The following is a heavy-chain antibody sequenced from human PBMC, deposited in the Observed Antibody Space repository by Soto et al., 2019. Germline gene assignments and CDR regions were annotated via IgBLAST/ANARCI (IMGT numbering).Heavy chain of an antibody. J-gene: IGHJ4*02. V-gene: IGHV3-9*01. Sequence: GGSLRLSCAASGFTFDDYAMHWVRQAPGKGLEWVSGISWNSGSIGYADSVKGRFTISRDNAKNSLYLQMNSLRAEDTALYYCAKDIMRGGYDYIWGSYRYSFDYWGQGTLVTVSS. CDR2: ISWNSGSI. D-gene: IGHD3-16*02. CDR1: GFTFDDYA. CDR3: AKDIMRGGYDYIWGSYRYSFDY.